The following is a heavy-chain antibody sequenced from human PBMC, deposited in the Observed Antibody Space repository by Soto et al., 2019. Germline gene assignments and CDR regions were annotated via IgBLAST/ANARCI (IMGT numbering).Heavy chain of an antibody. CDR2: ISSSGSHT. Sequence: PGGSLRLSCAASGFTFSDFYMSWIRQAPGKGLEWVSYISSSGSHTPYADSVKGRFTISRDNAKNSVYLQMNSLRAEDTAVYYCARVGSTSAAGVLDYWGQGTRVSGS. D-gene: IGHD6-13*01. CDR1: GFTFSDFY. V-gene: IGHV3-11*06. J-gene: IGHJ4*02. CDR3: ARVGSTSAAGVLDY.